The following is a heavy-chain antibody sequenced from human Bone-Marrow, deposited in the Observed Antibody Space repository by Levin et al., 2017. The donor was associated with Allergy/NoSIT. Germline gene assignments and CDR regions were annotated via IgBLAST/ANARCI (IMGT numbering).Heavy chain of an antibody. V-gene: IGHV3-23*01. CDR2: ISGSGGNT. D-gene: IGHD3-22*01. Sequence: GGSLRLSCAASGFIIRNYAMNWVRQAPGKGLEWVSQISGSGGNTHYADSVKGRFTFSRDNSKNTLYLQMNSLRVEDTAVYYCAGYDTSAYHSPFDYWGQGTLVTVSS. CDR3: AGYDTSAYHSPFDY. J-gene: IGHJ4*02. CDR1: GFIIRNYA.